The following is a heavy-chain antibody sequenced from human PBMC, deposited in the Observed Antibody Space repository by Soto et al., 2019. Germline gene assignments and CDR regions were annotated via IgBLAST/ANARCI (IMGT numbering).Heavy chain of an antibody. Sequence: GASVKVSCKASGYTFTSYGISWVRQAPGQGLEWMGWINPNSGDTNYEQKFQGWVTMTRDTSITTAYMELSRLTSDDTAVYYCARDSRGGYYYYGMDVWGQGTTVTVSS. D-gene: IGHD3-10*01. J-gene: IGHJ6*02. CDR2: INPNSGDT. CDR3: ARDSRGGYYYYGMDV. V-gene: IGHV1-2*04. CDR1: GYTFTSYG.